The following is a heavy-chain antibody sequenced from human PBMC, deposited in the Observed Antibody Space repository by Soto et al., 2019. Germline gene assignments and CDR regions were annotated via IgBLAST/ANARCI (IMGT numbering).Heavy chain of an antibody. J-gene: IGHJ6*03. CDR2: ISSSSSTI. CDR1: GFTFSRYS. Sequence: EVQLVESGGGLVQPGGSLRLSCAASGFTFSRYSMNWVRQAPGKGLEWVSYISSSSSTIYYADSVKGRFTISRDNAKNSLYLQMNSLIAEDTAVYYCSSSITTRYYYYYMDVWGKGTTVTVSS. V-gene: IGHV3-48*01. CDR3: SSSITTRYYYYYMDV. D-gene: IGHD3-3*01.